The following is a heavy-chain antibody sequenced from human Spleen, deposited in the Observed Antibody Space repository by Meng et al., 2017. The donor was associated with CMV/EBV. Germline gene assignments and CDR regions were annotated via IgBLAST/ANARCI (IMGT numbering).Heavy chain of an antibody. D-gene: IGHD3-22*01. Sequence: WVRPDPGQVLEWMGIINPSGGSTSYAQKCQGRVTMTRDTSTSTVYMEMSSLRSEVTAVYYCARKNPDSSGYWGAPPKYYYYGMDVWGQGTTVTVSS. CDR3: ARKNPDSSGYWGAPPKYYYYGMDV. CDR2: INPSGGST. V-gene: IGHV1-46*01. J-gene: IGHJ6*02.